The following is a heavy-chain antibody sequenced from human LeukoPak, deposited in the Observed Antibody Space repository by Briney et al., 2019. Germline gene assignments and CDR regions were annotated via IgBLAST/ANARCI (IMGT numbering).Heavy chain of an antibody. CDR2: ISSSSSYI. Sequence: NPGGSLRLSCAASGFTFSTYSMNWVRQAPGKGLEWVSSISSSSSYIYYADSVKGRFTISRDNAKNSLYLQMNSLRAEDTAVYYCARDQPNYDILTGYYPFDYWGQGTLVTVSS. CDR1: GFTFSTYS. D-gene: IGHD3-9*01. J-gene: IGHJ4*02. V-gene: IGHV3-21*01. CDR3: ARDQPNYDILTGYYPFDY.